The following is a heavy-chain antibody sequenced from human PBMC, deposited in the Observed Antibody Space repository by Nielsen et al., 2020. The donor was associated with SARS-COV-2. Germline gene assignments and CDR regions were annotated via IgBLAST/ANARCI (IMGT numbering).Heavy chain of an antibody. V-gene: IGHV1-46*01. Sequence: ASVKVSCKASGYTFTSYYMHWVRQAPGQGLEWMGIINPSGGSTSYAQKFQGRVTMTRDTSTSTVYMELSSLRSEDTAVYYCARDPGAAAGLGLYFDYWGQGTLVTVSS. J-gene: IGHJ4*02. CDR2: INPSGGST. CDR3: ARDPGAAAGLGLYFDY. D-gene: IGHD6-13*01. CDR1: GYTFTSYY.